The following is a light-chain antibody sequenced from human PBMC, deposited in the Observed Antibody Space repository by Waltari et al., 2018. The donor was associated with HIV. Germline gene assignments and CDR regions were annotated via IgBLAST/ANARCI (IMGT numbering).Light chain of an antibody. Sequence: QSALTQPPSASGSPGQSVSISCTGASSEVGAFKYVSWYQQHPGKASKLLIYGVNKRPSGVPDRFSGSKSGNTASRTVSELQSEDEAHYYCSSYAGSSMSYAFGTGTKVTVL. V-gene: IGLV2-8*01. CDR1: SSEVGAFKY. CDR3: SSYAGSSMSYA. CDR2: GVN. J-gene: IGLJ1*01.